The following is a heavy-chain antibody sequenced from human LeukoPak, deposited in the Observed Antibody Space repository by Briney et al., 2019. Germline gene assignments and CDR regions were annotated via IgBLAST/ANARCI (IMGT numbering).Heavy chain of an antibody. D-gene: IGHD4-17*01. CDR1: GYTFTSYD. CDR3: ARVYGDYYYYYYMDV. CDR2: MNPNSGNT. J-gene: IGHJ6*03. V-gene: IGHV1-8*03. Sequence: ASVKVSCKASGYTFTSYDINWVRQATGQGLEWMGWMNPNSGNTGYAQEFQGRVTITRNTSISTAYMELSSLRSEDTAVYYCARVYGDYYYYYYMDVWGKGTTVTVSS.